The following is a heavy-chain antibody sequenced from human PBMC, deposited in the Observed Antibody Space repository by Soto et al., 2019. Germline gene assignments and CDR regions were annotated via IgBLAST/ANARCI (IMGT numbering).Heavy chain of an antibody. CDR2: IKNDGSTT. CDR1: GFTFSTHW. Sequence: EVQLVESGGTVVQPGGSLRLSCVASGFTFSTHWMHWVRQAPGKGLVWVSAIKNDGSTTQYAGSVKGRFTITRDNAKNTLDLQMNSLRVEDTAVYYCVRGNPLGSGYWGQGTLVTVSS. V-gene: IGHV3-74*03. D-gene: IGHD3-10*01. CDR3: VRGNPLGSGY. J-gene: IGHJ4*02.